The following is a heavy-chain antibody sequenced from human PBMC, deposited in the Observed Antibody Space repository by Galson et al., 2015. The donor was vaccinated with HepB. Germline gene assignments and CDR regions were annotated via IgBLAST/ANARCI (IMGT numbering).Heavy chain of an antibody. CDR1: RFTFRSYW. CDR3: ARDYDPAARPQSYLDL. V-gene: IGHV3-7*01. Sequence: SLRLSCAASRFTFRSYWMNWVRQAPGKGLEWVANINQDGSEKYYVDSVKSRFTISRDNAKNSVYLEMNSLRVEDTAIYYCARDYDPAARPQSYLDLWGRGTLVTVSS. J-gene: IGHJ2*01. D-gene: IGHD3-3*01. CDR2: INQDGSEK.